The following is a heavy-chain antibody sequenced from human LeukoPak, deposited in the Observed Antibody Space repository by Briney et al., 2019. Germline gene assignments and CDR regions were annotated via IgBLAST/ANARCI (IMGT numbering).Heavy chain of an antibody. CDR1: GFTFSSYA. J-gene: IGHJ5*02. CDR3: AKTGILTGYYES. Sequence: PGGSLRFSCAASGFTFSSYAMSWVRQAPGKGLEWVSAISGSGGSTYYADSVKGRFTISRDNSKNTLYLQMNSLRAEDTAVYYCAKTGILTGYYESWGQGTLVTVSS. CDR2: ISGSGGST. D-gene: IGHD3-9*01. V-gene: IGHV3-23*01.